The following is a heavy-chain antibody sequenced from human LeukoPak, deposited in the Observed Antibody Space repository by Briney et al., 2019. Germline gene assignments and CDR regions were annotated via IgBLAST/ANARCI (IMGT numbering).Heavy chain of an antibody. Sequence: PSETLSLTCTVSGGSISSYYWSWIRQPPGKGLEWIGYIYYSGSTNYNPSLKCRVTISVDTSKNQFSLKLSSVTAADTAVYFCARGRVVTSFDYWGQGTLVTVSS. CDR1: GGSISSYY. J-gene: IGHJ4*02. D-gene: IGHD3-22*01. CDR3: ARGRVVTSFDY. V-gene: IGHV4-59*01. CDR2: IYYSGST.